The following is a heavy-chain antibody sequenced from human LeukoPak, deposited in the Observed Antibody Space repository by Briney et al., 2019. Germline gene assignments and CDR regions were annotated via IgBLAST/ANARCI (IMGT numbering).Heavy chain of an antibody. Sequence: GASVKVSCKASGGTFSSYAISWVRQAPGQGLEWMGGIIPIFGTANYAQKFQGRVTITADESTSTAYMELSSLRSEDTAVYYCALATTNYYYYGMDVWGQGTTVTVSS. CDR3: ALATTNYYYYGMDV. D-gene: IGHD5-24*01. CDR2: IIPIFGTA. V-gene: IGHV1-69*13. J-gene: IGHJ6*02. CDR1: GGTFSSYA.